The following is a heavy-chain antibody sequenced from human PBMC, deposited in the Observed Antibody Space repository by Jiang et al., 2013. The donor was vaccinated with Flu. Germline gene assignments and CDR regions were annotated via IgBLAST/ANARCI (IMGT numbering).Heavy chain of an antibody. CDR2: TVPRLNII. J-gene: IGHJ4*02. Sequence: SGAEVKKPGSSVKISCKASGDTFGNYAISWVRQAPGQGLEWMARTVPRLNIINYAQKFQDRATITADKSTNTVYMELSSLRSDDTALYYCASTRGGFQEPFDYWGQG. CDR1: GDTFGNYA. V-gene: IGHV1-69*04. D-gene: IGHD1-26*01. CDR3: ASTRGGFQEPFDY.